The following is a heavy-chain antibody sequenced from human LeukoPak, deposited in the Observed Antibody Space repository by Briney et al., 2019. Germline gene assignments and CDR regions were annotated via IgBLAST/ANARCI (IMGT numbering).Heavy chain of an antibody. V-gene: IGHV4-59*01. Sequence: PSETLSLTCTVSDGSINSYYWSWIRQPPGKGLEWIGYIYYSGSTTYNPSLKSRVTISVDTSKNQFSLKLSSVTAADTAVYYCARRGHQSEVVFDYWGQGILVTVSS. D-gene: IGHD2-15*01. CDR3: ARRGHQSEVVFDY. CDR2: IYYSGST. CDR1: DGSINSYY. J-gene: IGHJ4*02.